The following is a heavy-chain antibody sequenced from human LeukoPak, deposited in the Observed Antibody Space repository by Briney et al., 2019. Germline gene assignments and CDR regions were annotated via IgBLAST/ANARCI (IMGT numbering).Heavy chain of an antibody. CDR2: ISGDSGST. CDR3: ARDTEGYIYGYYYYGMDV. Sequence: PGGSLRLSCAASGFTFDDYAMHWVRQAPGKGLEWVSLISGDSGSTFYADSVKGRFTISRDNSKNSLYLQMNSLRNDDTALYYCARDTEGYIYGYYYYGMDVWGQGTTVTVSS. J-gene: IGHJ6*02. V-gene: IGHV3-43*02. CDR1: GFTFDDYA. D-gene: IGHD5-18*01.